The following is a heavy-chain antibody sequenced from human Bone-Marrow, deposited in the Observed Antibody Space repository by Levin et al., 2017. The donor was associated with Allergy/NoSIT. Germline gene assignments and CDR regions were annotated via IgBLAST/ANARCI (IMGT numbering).Heavy chain of an antibody. J-gene: IGHJ6*02. CDR2: IFSNDEK. D-gene: IGHD5/OR15-5a*01. V-gene: IGHV2-26*01. CDR3: ARISVSTTYYAMDV. Sequence: NESGPTLVKPTETLALTCAVSGFSLSHPRMAVSWIRQPPGQALSWLAHIFSNDEKSYNSSLKSRLTISQDISKSQVVLTMTNVDPEDTATYFCARISVSTTYYAMDVWGQGTTVTVSS. CDR1: GFSLSHPRMA.